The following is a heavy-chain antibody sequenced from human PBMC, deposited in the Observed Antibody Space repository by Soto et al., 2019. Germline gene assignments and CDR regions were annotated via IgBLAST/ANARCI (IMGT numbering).Heavy chain of an antibody. CDR2: ISSGSAYI. Sequence: GGSLRLSCNFTFSMYSMNWVRQAPGKGLEWVASISSGSAYIKYADSVKGRFSISRDNAKNSVSLQMNSLRAEDTAIYYCARDQGGSYDSWFDPWGRGTLVTVSS. D-gene: IGHD1-26*01. CDR3: ARDQGGSYDSWFDP. J-gene: IGHJ5*02. V-gene: IGHV3-21*01. CDR1: FTFSMYS.